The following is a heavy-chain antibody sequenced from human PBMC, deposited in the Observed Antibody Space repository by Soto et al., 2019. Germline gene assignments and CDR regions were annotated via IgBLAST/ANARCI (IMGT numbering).Heavy chain of an antibody. CDR1: GGSFSSYY. V-gene: IGHV4-4*07. CDR3: ATGRSEIVPGAMDT. Sequence: QVQLQESGPGLVKPSETLSLSCTVSGGSFSSYYCNWVRKSAGKGLEWIGRIYPPGSTTYNPSLKSRLTMSVDTSKNQYSPRLTSMTAADTAVYYCATGRSEIVPGAMDTWGQGTLVTVSS. J-gene: IGHJ5*02. CDR2: IYPPGST. D-gene: IGHD2-2*01.